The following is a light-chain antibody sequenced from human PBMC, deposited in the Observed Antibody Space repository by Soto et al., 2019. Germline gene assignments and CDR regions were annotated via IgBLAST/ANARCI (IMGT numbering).Light chain of an antibody. V-gene: IGKV1-33*01. Sequence: DIQMTQSPSSLSASVGDRVTITCQASQDISNYLNWYQQKPGKAPKLLIYDASNLETGVPSRFSGSGSGTDFTFTISSLQPEDIATYYCQKYDNLPQEITFGQGTKLEIK. J-gene: IGKJ2*01. CDR2: DAS. CDR3: QKYDNLPQEIT. CDR1: QDISNY.